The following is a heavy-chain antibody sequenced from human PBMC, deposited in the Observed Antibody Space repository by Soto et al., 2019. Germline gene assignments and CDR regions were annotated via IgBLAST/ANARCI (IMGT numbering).Heavy chain of an antibody. D-gene: IGHD2-15*01. J-gene: IGHJ6*02. V-gene: IGHV4-4*02. CDR1: GGSVRSNNW. CDR2: IHHREST. Sequence: PSETLSLTCAVSGGSVRSNNWWFWFRQPPGKGLEWIGEIHHRESTNLNPSLKSRVTISVDRSKNEFPLKVKSVTAADTAVYYCGCRVEDISYDYYGMDVWGQGTTVTVSS. CDR3: GCRVEDISYDYYGMDV.